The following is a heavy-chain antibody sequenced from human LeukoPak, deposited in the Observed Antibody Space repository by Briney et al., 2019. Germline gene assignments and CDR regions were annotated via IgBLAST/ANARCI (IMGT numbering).Heavy chain of an antibody. V-gene: IGHV4-34*01. CDR1: GGSFSGYY. CDR3: ARGRSYGSGSYRVDY. J-gene: IGHJ4*02. Sequence: SETLSLTCAVYGGSFSGYYWSWIRQPPGKGLEWIGEINHSGSANYNPSLKSRVTISVVTSKNQFSLKLSSVTAADTAVYYCARGRSYGSGSYRVDYWGQGTLVTVSS. D-gene: IGHD3-10*01. CDR2: INHSGSA.